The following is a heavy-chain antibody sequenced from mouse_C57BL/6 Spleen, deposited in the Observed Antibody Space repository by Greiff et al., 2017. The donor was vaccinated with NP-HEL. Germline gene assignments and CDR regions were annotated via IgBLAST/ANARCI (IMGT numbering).Heavy chain of an antibody. Sequence: EVQLQQSGPELVKPGASVKISCKASGYTFTDYYMNWVKQSHGKSLEWIGGINPNNGGTSYNQKFKGKATLTVDKSSSTAYMELRSLTSEDSAVYYCARSITTVVANAMDYWGQGTSVTVSS. CDR3: ARSITTVVANAMDY. V-gene: IGHV1-26*01. J-gene: IGHJ4*01. CDR1: GYTFTDYY. CDR2: INPNNGGT. D-gene: IGHD1-1*01.